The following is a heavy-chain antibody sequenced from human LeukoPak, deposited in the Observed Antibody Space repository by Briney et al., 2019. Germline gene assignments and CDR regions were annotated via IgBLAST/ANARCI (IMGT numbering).Heavy chain of an antibody. CDR1: GGTFNNYA. D-gene: IGHD2-8*01. CDR3: ARDLGYCTNGACHTRFDY. V-gene: IGHV1-69*01. CDR2: IIPLFRTA. Sequence: SVKVSCKTSGGTFNNYAISWVRQAPGQGLEWMGGIIPLFRTANYAQNFQGRVTITADESTRTAYMELSSLRSEDTAVYYCARDLGYCTNGACHTRFDYWGQGTLVTVSS. J-gene: IGHJ4*02.